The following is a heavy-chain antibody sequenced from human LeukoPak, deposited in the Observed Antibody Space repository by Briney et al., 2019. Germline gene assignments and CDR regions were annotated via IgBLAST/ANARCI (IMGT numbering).Heavy chain of an antibody. Sequence: SETLSLTCTVSGGSISSGDYYWSWIRQPPGKGLEWIGYIYYSGSTYYNPSLKSRVTISVDTSKNQFSLKLSSVTAADTAVYYCARDRAVKTGTHAFDIWGQGTMVTVSS. J-gene: IGHJ3*02. V-gene: IGHV4-30-4*01. CDR3: ARDRAVKTGTHAFDI. CDR1: GGSISSGDYY. CDR2: IYYSGST. D-gene: IGHD1-1*01.